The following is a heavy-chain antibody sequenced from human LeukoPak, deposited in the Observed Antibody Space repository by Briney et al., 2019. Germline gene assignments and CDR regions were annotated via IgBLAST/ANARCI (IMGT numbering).Heavy chain of an antibody. Sequence: PGGSLRLSCAASGFTFSTYWMTWVRQAPGKGLEWVANVKGDGSEIYYVDSVKGRFTISRDNAKNLLYLQMNSLRAEDTAVYYCARPGYTAGYDIWGQGTLVTVSS. J-gene: IGHJ3*02. CDR3: ARPGYTAGYDI. V-gene: IGHV3-7*01. CDR1: GFTFSTYW. D-gene: IGHD3-9*01. CDR2: VKGDGSEI.